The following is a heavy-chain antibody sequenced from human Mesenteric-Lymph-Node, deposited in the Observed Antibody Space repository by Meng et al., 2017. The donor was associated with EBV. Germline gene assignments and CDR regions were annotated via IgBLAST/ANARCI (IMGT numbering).Heavy chain of an antibody. J-gene: IGHJ4*02. CDR2: ISHSEST. V-gene: IGHV4-4*03. CDR3: AASSGWWRLDY. Sequence: LRGSGPGLGKPPGPLSLPCAVSMVSVSSGHWWSWVRQPPGKGLEWIGEISHSESTNYNPSLKSRVTISLDKSENQFSLRLTSVTAADTAMYYCAASSGWWRLDYWGQGILVTVSS. CDR1: MVSVSSGHW. D-gene: IGHD6-19*01.